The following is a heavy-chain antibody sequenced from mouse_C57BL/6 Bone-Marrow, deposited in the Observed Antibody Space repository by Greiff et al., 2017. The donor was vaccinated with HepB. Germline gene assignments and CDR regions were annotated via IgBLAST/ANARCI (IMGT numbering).Heavy chain of an antibody. V-gene: IGHV7-3*01. D-gene: IGHD3-1*01. CDR3: ARYLGGVDY. J-gene: IGHJ2*01. CDR2: IRNKANGYTT. CDR1: GFTFTDYY. Sequence: EVQLVESGGGLVQPGGSLSLSCAASGFTFTDYYMSWVRQPPGKALEWLGFIRNKANGYTTEYSASVKGRFTISRDNSQSILYLQMNALRAEDSATYYCARYLGGVDYWGQGTTLTVSS.